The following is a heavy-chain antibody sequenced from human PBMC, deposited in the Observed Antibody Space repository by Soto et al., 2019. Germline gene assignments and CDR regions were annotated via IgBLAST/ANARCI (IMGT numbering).Heavy chain of an antibody. J-gene: IGHJ4*02. V-gene: IGHV3-33*01. CDR2: IWYDGSNK. CDR3: AARDMVRGERLRRVPGIDY. Sequence: QVQLVESGGGVVQPGRSLRLSCAASGFTFSSYGMHWVRQAPGKGLEWVAVIWYDGSNKYYADSVKGRFTISRDNSKNTLYLQMKSLRAEDTAVYYCAARDMVRGERLRRVPGIDYWGQGTLVTVSS. CDR1: GFTFSSYG. D-gene: IGHD3-10*01.